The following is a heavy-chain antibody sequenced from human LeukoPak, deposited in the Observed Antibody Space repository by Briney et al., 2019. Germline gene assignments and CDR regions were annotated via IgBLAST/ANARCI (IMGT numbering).Heavy chain of an antibody. CDR3: ARAEYYYDSSGYYLLNAFDI. CDR1: GGSISNYY. V-gene: IGHV4-59*01. J-gene: IGHJ3*02. Sequence: SETLSLTCTVSGGSISNYYWSWTRQPPGKGLEWIGYIYYSGSTNYNPSLKSRVTISVDTSKNQFSLKLSSVTAADTAVYYCARAEYYYDSSGYYLLNAFDIWGQGTMVTVSS. CDR2: IYYSGST. D-gene: IGHD3-22*01.